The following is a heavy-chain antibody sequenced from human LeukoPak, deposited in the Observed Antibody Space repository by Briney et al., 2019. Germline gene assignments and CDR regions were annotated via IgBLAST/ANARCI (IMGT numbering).Heavy chain of an antibody. CDR2: ISGSGGST. J-gene: IGHJ3*02. CDR3: AKDPGYVAREFAFDI. CDR1: GFTFSSYA. V-gene: IGHV3-23*01. D-gene: IGHD3-16*01. Sequence: GGSLRLSCAASGFTFSSYAMSWVRQAPGKGLEWVSAISGSGGSTYYADSVKGRFTISRDSSKNTLYPQMNSLRAEDTAVYYCAKDPGYVAREFAFDIWGQGTMVTVSS.